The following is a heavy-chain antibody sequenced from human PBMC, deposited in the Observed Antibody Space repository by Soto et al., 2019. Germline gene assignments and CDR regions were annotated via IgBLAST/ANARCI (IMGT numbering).Heavy chain of an antibody. D-gene: IGHD3-16*01. CDR2: IWYDGSNK. CDR3: ARDLGERYGAGLF. CDR1: GFTFSSYG. Sequence: QVQLVESGGGVVQPGRSLRLSCAASGFTFSSYGMHWVRQAPGKGLEWVAVIWYDGSNKYYADSVKGRFTISRDNSKNTLYLQMNSLRAEDTAVYYCARDLGERYGAGLFWGQGTLVTVSS. J-gene: IGHJ4*02. V-gene: IGHV3-33*01.